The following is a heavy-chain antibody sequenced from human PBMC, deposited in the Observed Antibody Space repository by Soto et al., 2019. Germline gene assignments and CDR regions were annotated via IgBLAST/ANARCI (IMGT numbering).Heavy chain of an antibody. V-gene: IGHV1-69*06. D-gene: IGHD2-2*02. CDR2: IIPIFNST. J-gene: IGHJ4*02. CDR3: AREGRGKKAGYNGLVSLGY. Sequence: ASVKVSCKVSGSRFSNYVISWVRQAPGHGLEWLGRIIPIFNSTKYAQSFQGRVTITADKSTSTASLELSSLRSDDTAVYYCAREGRGKKAGYNGLVSLGYWGQGTLVTVSA. CDR1: GSRFSNYV.